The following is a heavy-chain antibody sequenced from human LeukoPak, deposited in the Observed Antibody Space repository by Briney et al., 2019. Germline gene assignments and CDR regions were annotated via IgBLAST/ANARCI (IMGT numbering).Heavy chain of an antibody. CDR2: IYPGDSES. J-gene: IGHJ2*01. V-gene: IGHV5-51*01. Sequence: GESLKISCEGSGFHFSNYWIAWVRQMPGKGLEWMGIIYPGDSESRYSPSFQGQVTISADKSISTAYLQWSSLKASDTAMYYCARPMHSSSSGYWYFDLWGRGTLVTVSS. CDR1: GFHFSNYW. CDR3: ARPMHSSSSGYWYFDL. D-gene: IGHD6-6*01.